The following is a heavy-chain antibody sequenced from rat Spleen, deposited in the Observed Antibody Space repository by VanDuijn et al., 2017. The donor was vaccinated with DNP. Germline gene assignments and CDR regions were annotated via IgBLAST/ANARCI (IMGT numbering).Heavy chain of an antibody. V-gene: IGHV5-25*01. D-gene: IGHD1-9*01. Sequence: EVQLVESGGGLVQPGRYMTLSCAASGFTFSDYYMAWVRQAPTKGLEWVASISTGGGNTYYRDSVKGRFTISRDNAKNTQYLQMNSLRSEDTATSYCLRRGHTTGLNWFTYWGQGTLVTVSS. CDR3: LRRGHTTGLNWFTY. J-gene: IGHJ3*01. CDR2: ISTGGGNT. CDR1: GFTFSDYY.